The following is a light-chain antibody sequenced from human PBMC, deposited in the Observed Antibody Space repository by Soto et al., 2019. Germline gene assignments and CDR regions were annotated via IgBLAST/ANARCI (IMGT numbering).Light chain of an antibody. CDR3: QQLKSYPLT. V-gene: IGKV1-9*01. Sequence: DIQLTQSPSFLSASVGDRVTITCRARQDISSDLAWYQQKPGRVPKLLIYAAFTLQSGVPSRFSGSRSGADFTLTITSLQPEDFAAYYCQQLKSYPLTFGGGTKVEIK. CDR1: QDISSD. J-gene: IGKJ4*01. CDR2: AAF.